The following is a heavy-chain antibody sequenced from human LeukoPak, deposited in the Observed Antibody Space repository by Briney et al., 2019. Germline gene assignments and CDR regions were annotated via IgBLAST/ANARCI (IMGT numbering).Heavy chain of an antibody. D-gene: IGHD1-26*01. V-gene: IGHV3-48*01. J-gene: IGHJ4*02. Sequence: GGSLRLSCAASGFTFSSYSMNWVRQAPGEGVEWVSYIISSSRTIYYADSVKGRFTISRDNAKNSLYLQMSGLRAEDTAVYYCARGLASGSSGSWGQGTLVTVSS. CDR2: IISSSRTI. CDR3: ARGLASGSSGS. CDR1: GFTFSSYS.